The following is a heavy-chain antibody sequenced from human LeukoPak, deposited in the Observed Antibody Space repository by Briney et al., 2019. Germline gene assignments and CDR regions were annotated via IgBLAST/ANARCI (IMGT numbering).Heavy chain of an antibody. Sequence: SETLSLTCTVSGGSISSYYWSWIRQPPGKGLEWIGYIYYSGCTNYNPSLKSRVTISVDTSKNQFSLKLSSVTAADTAVYYCARGITIFGVAPFDYWGQGTLVTVSS. CDR1: GGSISSYY. CDR2: IYYSGCT. D-gene: IGHD3-3*01. CDR3: ARGITIFGVAPFDY. V-gene: IGHV4-59*01. J-gene: IGHJ4*02.